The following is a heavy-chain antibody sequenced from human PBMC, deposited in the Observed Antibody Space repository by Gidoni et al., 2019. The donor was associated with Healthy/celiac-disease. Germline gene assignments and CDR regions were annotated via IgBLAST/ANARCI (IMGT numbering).Heavy chain of an antibody. CDR1: GFTFSSYA. Sequence: EVQLLESGGGLVQPGGSLRLSCAASGFTFSSYAMSWVRQAPGKGLEWVSAISGSGGSTYYADSVKGRFTISRDNSKNTLYLQMNSLRAEDTAVYYCAKAPYSSGWYPYYFDYWGQGTLVTVSS. J-gene: IGHJ4*02. D-gene: IGHD6-19*01. V-gene: IGHV3-23*01. CDR2: ISGSGGST. CDR3: AKAPYSSGWYPYYFDY.